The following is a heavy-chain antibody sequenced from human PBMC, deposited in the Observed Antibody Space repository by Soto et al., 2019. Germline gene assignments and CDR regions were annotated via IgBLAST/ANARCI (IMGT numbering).Heavy chain of an antibody. D-gene: IGHD3-22*01. CDR2: FDPEDGET. Sequence: ASVKFSCKVSGYTLTELSMHWVRQAPGKGLEWMGGFDPEDGETIYAQKFQGRVTMTEDTSTDTAYMELSSLRSEDTAVYYCATEQTYYYDISGYYLLYYGDYCGQRNLGTFSA. CDR1: GYTLTELS. J-gene: IGHJ4*02. V-gene: IGHV1-24*01. CDR3: ATEQTYYYDISGYYLLYYGDY.